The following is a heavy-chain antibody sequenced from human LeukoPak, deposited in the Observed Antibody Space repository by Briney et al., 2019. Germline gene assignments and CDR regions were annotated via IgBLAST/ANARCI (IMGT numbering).Heavy chain of an antibody. Sequence: VGSLRLSCAGSGFTFSYYSMNSLRQSPGKGLEWVSYISSSSSTIYYADSVKGRFTISRDNAKNSLYLQMNSLRDEDTAVYYCAGYLQHWGQGTLVTVSS. CDR1: GFTFSYYS. J-gene: IGHJ1*01. CDR3: AGYLQH. V-gene: IGHV3-48*02. D-gene: IGHD2-2*01. CDR2: ISSSSSTI.